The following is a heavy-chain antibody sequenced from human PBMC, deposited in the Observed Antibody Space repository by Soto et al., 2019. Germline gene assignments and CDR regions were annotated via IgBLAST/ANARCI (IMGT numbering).Heavy chain of an antibody. Sequence: ASVKVSCKASGYTFTSYYMHWVRQAPGQGLEWMGIINPSGGSTSYAQKFQGRVTMTRDTSTSTVYMELSSLRSEDTAVYYCARSPYYAFWSGRARYYYYGMDVWGQGTTVTVSS. J-gene: IGHJ6*02. V-gene: IGHV1-46*01. CDR1: GYTFTSYY. CDR3: ARSPYYAFWSGRARYYYYGMDV. D-gene: IGHD3-3*01. CDR2: INPSGGST.